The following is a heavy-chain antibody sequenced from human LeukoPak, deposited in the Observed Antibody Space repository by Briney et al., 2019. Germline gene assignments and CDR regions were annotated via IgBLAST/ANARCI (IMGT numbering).Heavy chain of an antibody. CDR1: GFTFNSYA. CDR3: AKVSSGEHTFWSDFSQDKWFDP. Sequence: GGSLRLSCAASGFTFNSYAMTWVRQAPGKGLEWVSAIGGGGDKVFYADSVKGRFTISRDNSKQTLYLQMNSLGAADTAVYYWAKVSSGEHTFWSDFSQDKWFDPWGLGTLVTVAS. J-gene: IGHJ5*02. D-gene: IGHD3-3*01. CDR2: IGGGGDKV. V-gene: IGHV3-23*01.